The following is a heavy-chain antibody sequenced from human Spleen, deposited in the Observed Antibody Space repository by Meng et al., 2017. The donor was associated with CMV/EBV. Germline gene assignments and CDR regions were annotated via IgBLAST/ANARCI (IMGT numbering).Heavy chain of an antibody. CDR1: GFTFSFYA. J-gene: IGHJ4*02. CDR2: IRSKVNNYAA. Sequence: GESLKISCAASGFTFSFYAMTWVRQAPGKGLEWVGRIRSKVNNYAAAYAASVKGRFTISRDDSKNTAYLHMDSLETEDTALYYCTRQGEYCSSASCVLTFDYWGRGTLVTSPQ. CDR3: TRQGEYCSSASCVLTFDY. V-gene: IGHV3-73*01. D-gene: IGHD2-2*01.